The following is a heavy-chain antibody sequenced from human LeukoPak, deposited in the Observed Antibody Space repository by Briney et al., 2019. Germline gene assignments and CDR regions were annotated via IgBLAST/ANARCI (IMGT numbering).Heavy chain of an antibody. V-gene: IGHV3-49*04. CDR2: IRSKAYGGTT. CDR3: TRTKNYYYYYMDV. J-gene: IGHJ6*03. Sequence: GGSLRLSCTASGFTFGDYAMSWVRQAPGKGLEWVGFIRSKAYGGTTEYAASLKVRYTISRDDSKIIAYLQMNSLKTEDTAVYYCTRTKNYYYYYMDVWGKGTTVTVSS. CDR1: GFTFGDYA. D-gene: IGHD2-8*01.